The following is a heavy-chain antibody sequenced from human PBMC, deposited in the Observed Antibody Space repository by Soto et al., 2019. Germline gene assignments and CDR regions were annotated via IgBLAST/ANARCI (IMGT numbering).Heavy chain of an antibody. CDR2: IIPIFGTA. CDR1: GGTFSSYA. V-gene: IGHV1-69*01. D-gene: IGHD3-16*01. J-gene: IGHJ6*02. Sequence: QVQLVQSGAEVKKPGSSVKVSCKASGGTFSSYAISWVRQAPGQGLEWMGGIIPIFGTANYAQKFQGRVTITVDESTSTADMERRSLRSEDTAVYYWAGGGAMRRTDYDDYGMDVWGQGTTVTVSS. CDR3: AGGGAMRRTDYDDYGMDV.